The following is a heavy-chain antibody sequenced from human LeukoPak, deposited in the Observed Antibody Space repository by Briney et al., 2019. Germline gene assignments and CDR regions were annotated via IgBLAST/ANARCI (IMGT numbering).Heavy chain of an antibody. CDR3: ARGPNAIGAYYYYYGMDV. Sequence: PETLSLTCTVSGGSISSYYWSWIRQPPGKGLEWIGYIYYSGSTNCNPSLKSRVTISVDTSKNQFSLKLSSVTAADTAVYYCARGPNAIGAYYYYYGMDVWGQGTTVTVSS. CDR2: IYYSGST. J-gene: IGHJ6*02. CDR1: GGSISSYY. V-gene: IGHV4-59*01. D-gene: IGHD2-8*01.